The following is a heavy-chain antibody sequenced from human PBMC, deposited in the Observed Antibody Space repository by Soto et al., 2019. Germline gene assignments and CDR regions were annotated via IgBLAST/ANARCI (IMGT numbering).Heavy chain of an antibody. CDR3: ARPGEMATIYRSYLFD. CDR2: IIPIFGTA. D-gene: IGHD5-12*01. Sequence: GDSLQVSCKASGGTFSNYAINWVRQAPGQGLEWMGGIIPIFGTANYAQKFQGRVTITADESTSTAYLDLSSLRSEDTAVYYCARPGEMATIYRSYLFDWGQGTLVTGSS. J-gene: IGHJ4*02. CDR1: GGTFSNYA. V-gene: IGHV1-69*13.